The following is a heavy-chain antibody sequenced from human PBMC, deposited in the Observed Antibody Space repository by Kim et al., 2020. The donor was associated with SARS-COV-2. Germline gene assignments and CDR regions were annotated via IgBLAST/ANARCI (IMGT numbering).Heavy chain of an antibody. V-gene: IGHV3-30*18. CDR3: AKDRLGAVGPRLILSAFDY. J-gene: IGHJ4*02. CDR1: GFSFSNYG. CDR2: ISYDGGNK. D-gene: IGHD1-26*01. Sequence: GGSLRLSCAASGFSFSNYGMHWVRQAPGKGLEWVAVISYDGGNKYYADSVKGRFTISRDNSKNTLYLQMNSLGSEDTAMYYCAKDRLGAVGPRLILSAFDYWGQGTLVTVSS.